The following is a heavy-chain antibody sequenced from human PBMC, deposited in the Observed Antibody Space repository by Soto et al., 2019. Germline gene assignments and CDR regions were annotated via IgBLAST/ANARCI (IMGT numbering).Heavy chain of an antibody. V-gene: IGHV3-7*05. CDR1: GFMCSSYW. CDR2: INQNGSER. Sequence: EVALVESGGGWVQPGGSLRLACAATGFMCSSYWMTWVRQAPGKGLEWVANINQNGSERYYVDSVEGRFTISRDNAKNSVLLQMENLRVEDTAMYYCATDMLDFWGKGALVTVSS. CDR3: ATDMLDF. D-gene: IGHD2-8*01. J-gene: IGHJ4*02.